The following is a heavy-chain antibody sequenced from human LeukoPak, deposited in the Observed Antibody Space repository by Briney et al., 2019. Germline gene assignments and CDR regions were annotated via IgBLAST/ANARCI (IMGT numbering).Heavy chain of an antibody. J-gene: IGHJ4*02. CDR2: ILFEGNNT. D-gene: IGHD3-10*01. Sequence: PGGSLRLSCAASAFTFSNYAMHWVRQGPGKGLECVPAILFEGNNTYYADSVKGRFSISRDNSKNTLYLQMNSLRSEDTAVYYCARDGALLWLNYYFDSWGQGTLVTVSS. V-gene: IGHV3-30*04. CDR3: ARDGALLWLNYYFDS. CDR1: AFTFSNYA.